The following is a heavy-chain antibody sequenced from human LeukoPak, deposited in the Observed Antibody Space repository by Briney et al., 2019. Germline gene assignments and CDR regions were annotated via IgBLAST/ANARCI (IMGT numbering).Heavy chain of an antibody. CDR3: ARDRYSSGWYVDGYFDY. V-gene: IGHV3-7*01. D-gene: IGHD6-19*01. Sequence: GGSLRLSCAASGFTFSSYWMSWVRQAPGKGLEWVANIKQDGSEKYYVDSVKGRFTISRDNAKNSLYLQMNSLRAEDTAVYYCARDRYSSGWYVDGYFDYWGQGTLVTVSS. CDR1: GFTFSSYW. J-gene: IGHJ4*02. CDR2: IKQDGSEK.